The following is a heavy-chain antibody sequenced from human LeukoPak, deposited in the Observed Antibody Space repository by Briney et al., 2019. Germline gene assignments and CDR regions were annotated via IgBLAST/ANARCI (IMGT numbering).Heavy chain of an antibody. CDR1: GGTFTSYA. CDR2: IIPIFDTT. J-gene: IGHJ4*02. CDR3: ARGPYYYDF. Sequence: SVKVSCKASGGTFTSYAISWVRQAPGQGLEWMGRIIPIFDTTNYAQKFQVRVTITADKSTTTAYMELSSLRSEDTAVYYCARGPYYYDFWGQGTLVTVSS. V-gene: IGHV1-69*06. D-gene: IGHD3-16*01.